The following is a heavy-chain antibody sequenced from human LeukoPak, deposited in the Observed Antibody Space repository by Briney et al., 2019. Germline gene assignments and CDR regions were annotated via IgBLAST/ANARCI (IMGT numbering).Heavy chain of an antibody. V-gene: IGHV3-30*04. CDR1: GFTFSSYA. CDR3: ARDLGDNNWFDP. Sequence: GRSLRLSCAASGFTFSSYAMHWVRQAPGKGLEWVAVISYDGSNKYYADSVKGRFTISRDNSKNTLYLQMNSLRAEDTAVYYCARDLGDNNWFDPWGQGTLVTVSS. J-gene: IGHJ5*02. D-gene: IGHD2-21*02. CDR2: ISYDGSNK.